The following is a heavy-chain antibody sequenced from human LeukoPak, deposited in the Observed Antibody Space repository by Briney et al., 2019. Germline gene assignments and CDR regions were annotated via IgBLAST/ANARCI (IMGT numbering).Heavy chain of an antibody. J-gene: IGHJ4*02. Sequence: ASVKVSCKASGYTFTGYYMHWVRQAPGQGLEWMGRIIPILGIANYAQKFQGRVTITADKSTSTAYMELSSLRSEDTAVYYCARDPDTAYFDYWGQGTLVTVSS. D-gene: IGHD5-18*01. CDR2: IIPILGIA. V-gene: IGHV1-69*04. CDR1: GYTFTGYY. CDR3: ARDPDTAYFDY.